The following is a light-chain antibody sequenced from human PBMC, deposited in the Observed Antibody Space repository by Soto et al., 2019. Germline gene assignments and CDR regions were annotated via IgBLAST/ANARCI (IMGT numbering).Light chain of an antibody. CDR1: QSVSNN. Sequence: EIVMTQSPATLSVSPGERATLSCRASQSVSNNLAWYHQKPGQAPRLLIYGASTRATGVPARFSGSGSGTEFTLTISSLQSEDFAVYYCQQYGDWPLTFGGGAKVEIE. CDR3: QQYGDWPLT. J-gene: IGKJ4*01. V-gene: IGKV3-15*01. CDR2: GAS.